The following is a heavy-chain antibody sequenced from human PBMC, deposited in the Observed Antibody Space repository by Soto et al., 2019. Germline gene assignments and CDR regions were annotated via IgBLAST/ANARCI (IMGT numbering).Heavy chain of an antibody. CDR3: ARSNFLSSSGFDP. CDR1: GYSYTAYY. D-gene: IGHD6-6*01. CDR2: INPNTGGT. Sequence: ASVTPNCSTSGYSYTAYYMHWMRQAPGQGLGWMGWINPNTGGTNYAQRFQGRVTMTRDTPITTAHMELSRLRSDDTAVYYCARSNFLSSSGFDPWGQGTLVAVSS. V-gene: IGHV1-2*02. J-gene: IGHJ5*02.